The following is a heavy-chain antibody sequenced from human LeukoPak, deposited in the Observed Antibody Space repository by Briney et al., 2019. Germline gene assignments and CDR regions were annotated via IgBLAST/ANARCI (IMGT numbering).Heavy chain of an antibody. CDR3: VSGLKDYVWGSDYYFDY. CDR2: IIPIFGTA. Sequence: SVKVSCKASGGTFSSYAISWVRQAPGQGLEWMGGIIPIFGTANYAQKFQGRVTITADKSTSTAYMELSSLRSEDTAVYYCVSGLKDYVWGSDYYFDYWGQGTLVTVSS. J-gene: IGHJ4*02. D-gene: IGHD3-16*01. CDR1: GGTFSSYA. V-gene: IGHV1-69*06.